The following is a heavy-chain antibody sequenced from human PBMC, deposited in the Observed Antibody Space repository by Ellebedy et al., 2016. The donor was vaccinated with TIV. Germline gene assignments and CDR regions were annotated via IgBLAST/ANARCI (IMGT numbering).Heavy chain of an antibody. CDR3: AKAKYGYYYFDY. V-gene: IGHV3-30*18. CDR1: GFTFSTYG. CDR2: ISYDGSNK. J-gene: IGHJ4*02. Sequence: GGSLRLSCAASGFTFSTYGMHWVRQAPGKGLEWVAVISYDGSNKYYADSVKGRFTISRDNSKNTLYLQMNSLRAEDTAVYYCAKAKYGYYYFDYWGQGTLVTVSS. D-gene: IGHD3-22*01.